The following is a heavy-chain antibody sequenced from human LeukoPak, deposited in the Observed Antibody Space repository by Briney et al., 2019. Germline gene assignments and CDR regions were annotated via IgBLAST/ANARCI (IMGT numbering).Heavy chain of an antibody. CDR2: IYTSGST. CDR1: GGSISSGSYY. D-gene: IGHD4-17*01. Sequence: PSQTLSLTCTVSGGSISSGSYYWSWIRQPAGKGLEWIGRIYTSGSTNYNPSLKSRVTISVDTAKNQFSLRLTSVTAADTAVYYCARVTTVYGDYARYYFDYWGQGTLVTVSS. J-gene: IGHJ4*02. CDR3: ARVTTVYGDYARYYFDY. V-gene: IGHV4-61*02.